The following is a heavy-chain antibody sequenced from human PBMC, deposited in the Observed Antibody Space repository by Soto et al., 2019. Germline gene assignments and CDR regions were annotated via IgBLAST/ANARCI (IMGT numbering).Heavy chain of an antibody. Sequence: EVQLVESGGGVVQPGGSLRLSCAASGFTFIGYWMHWVRQGPGKGLVWVARINNDGIDTTYADSVKGRFTISRDNTKTVVYLEMNSLRADDTAVYYCARDGSMVRERWFDPGGQGTLVTVSS. D-gene: IGHD3-10*01. J-gene: IGHJ5*02. CDR1: GFTFIGYW. CDR2: INNDGIDT. V-gene: IGHV3-74*03. CDR3: ARDGSMVRERWFDP.